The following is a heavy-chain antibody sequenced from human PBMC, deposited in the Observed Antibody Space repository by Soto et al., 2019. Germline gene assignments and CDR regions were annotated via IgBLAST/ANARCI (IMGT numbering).Heavy chain of an antibody. D-gene: IGHD2-21*02. CDR1: GFIFNSYS. V-gene: IGHV3-48*02. CDR2: ISSSGSNI. Sequence: EVPLVESGGGLAQPGGSLRLSCAASGFIFNSYSMNWYHQAPGKGLQRISYISSSGSNIHYAASVKGRFTISGGNAKNSLYLQMGSLRDEDTAVYYCERGDVKDHWGRGTLVTVSS. J-gene: IGHJ4*02. CDR3: ERGDVKDH.